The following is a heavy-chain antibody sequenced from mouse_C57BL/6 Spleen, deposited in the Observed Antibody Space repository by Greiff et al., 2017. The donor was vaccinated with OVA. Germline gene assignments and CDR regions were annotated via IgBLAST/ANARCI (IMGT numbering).Heavy chain of an antibody. Sequence: EVQLQQSGPELVKPGASVKIPCKASGYTFTDYNMDWVKQSHGKSLEWIGDINPNNGGTIYNQKFKGKATLTVDKSSSTAYMELRSLTSEDTAVYYCARRLTGPYWYFDVWGTGTTVTGSS. CDR3: ARRLTGPYWYFDV. CDR2: INPNNGGT. D-gene: IGHD4-1*01. J-gene: IGHJ1*03. CDR1: GYTFTDYN. V-gene: IGHV1-18*01.